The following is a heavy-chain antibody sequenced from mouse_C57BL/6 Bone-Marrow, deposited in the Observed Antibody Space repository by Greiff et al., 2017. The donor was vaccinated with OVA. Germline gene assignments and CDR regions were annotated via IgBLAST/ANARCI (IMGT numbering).Heavy chain of an antibody. CDR1: GYTFTDYY. Sequence: VQLQQSGPELVKPGASVKISCKASGYTFTDYYMNWVKQSHGKSLEWIGDINPNNGGTSYNQKFKGKATLTVDTSSSTAYMELRSLTSEDSAVYYCARKLFYWYFDVWGTGTTVTVSS. J-gene: IGHJ1*03. CDR2: INPNNGGT. CDR3: ARKLFYWYFDV. V-gene: IGHV1-26*01. D-gene: IGHD1-1*02.